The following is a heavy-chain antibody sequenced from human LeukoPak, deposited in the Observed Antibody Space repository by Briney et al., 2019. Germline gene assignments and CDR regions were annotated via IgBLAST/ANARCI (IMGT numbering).Heavy chain of an antibody. V-gene: IGHV4-38-2*02. D-gene: IGHD3-22*01. CDR2: IYHSGST. J-gene: IGHJ4*02. CDR3: ARLYDSRGYYVDY. CDR1: GYSISSGYY. Sequence: SETLSLTCTVSGYSISSGYYWGWIRQPPGKGLEWIGSIYHSGSTYYNPSLKSRVTISVDTSKNQFSLRLSSVTAADTAAYYCARLYDSRGYYVDYWGQGTLVTVSS.